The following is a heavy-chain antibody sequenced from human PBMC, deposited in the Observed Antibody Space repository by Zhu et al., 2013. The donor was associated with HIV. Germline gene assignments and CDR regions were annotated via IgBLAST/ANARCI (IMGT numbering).Heavy chain of an antibody. CDR3: AAEPHTMMGRYGMDV. V-gene: IGHV1-58*01. J-gene: IGHJ6*02. CDR1: GFTFTSSA. Sequence: QMQLVQSGPEVKKPGTSVKVSCKASGFTFTSSAVQWVRQARGQRLEWIGWIVVGSGNTNYAQKFQERVTITRDMSTSAAYMELSSLRSEDTAVYYCAAEPHTMMGRYGMDVWGQGTTVTVSS. CDR2: IVVGSGNT. D-gene: IGHD3-22*01.